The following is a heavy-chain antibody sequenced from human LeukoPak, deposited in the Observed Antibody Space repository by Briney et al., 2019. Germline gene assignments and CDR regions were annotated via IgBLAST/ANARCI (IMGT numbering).Heavy chain of an antibody. J-gene: IGHJ6*03. CDR1: GFTFSSYG. D-gene: IGHD2-15*01. CDR3: ARGGLVAADYYYMDA. CDR2: IGTAGDT. Sequence: GGSLRLSCAASGFTFSSYGMHWVRQATGKGLEWVSAIGTAGDTYYPGSVKGRFTISRENAKNSLYLQMNSLRAGDTAVYYCARGGLVAADYYYMDAWGKGTTVTVSS. V-gene: IGHV3-13*01.